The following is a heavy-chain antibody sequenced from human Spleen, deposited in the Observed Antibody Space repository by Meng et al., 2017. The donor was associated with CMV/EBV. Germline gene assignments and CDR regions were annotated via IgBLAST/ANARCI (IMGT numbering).Heavy chain of an antibody. V-gene: IGHV4-30-4*08. CDR3: ARGPLVVVPAATYYYYYGMDV. CDR2: IYYSGST. Sequence: DYYWSWLRQPPGKGLEWIGYIYYSGSTYYNPSLKSRVTISVDTSKNQFSLKLSSVTAADTAVYYCARGPLVVVPAATYYYYYGMDVWGQGTTVTVSS. J-gene: IGHJ6*02. CDR1: DYY. D-gene: IGHD2-2*01.